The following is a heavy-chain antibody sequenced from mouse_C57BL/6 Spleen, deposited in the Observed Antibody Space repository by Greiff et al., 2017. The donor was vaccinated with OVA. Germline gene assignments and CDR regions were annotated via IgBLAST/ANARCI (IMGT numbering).Heavy chain of an antibody. CDR1: GFTFSDYG. D-gene: IGHD1-1*01. CDR3: ARQGYYYGSSSYWYFDV. Sequence: EVHLVESGGGLVQPGGSLKLSCAASGFTFSDYGMAWVRQAPRKGPEWVAFISNLAYSIYYADTVTGRFTISRENAKNTLYLEMSSLRSEDTAMYYCARQGYYYGSSSYWYFDVWGTGTTVTVSS. CDR2: ISNLAYSI. V-gene: IGHV5-15*01. J-gene: IGHJ1*03.